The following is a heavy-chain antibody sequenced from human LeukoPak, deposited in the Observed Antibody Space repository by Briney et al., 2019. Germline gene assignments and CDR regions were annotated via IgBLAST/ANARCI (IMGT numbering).Heavy chain of an antibody. CDR1: GGSISSYY. J-gene: IGHJ4*02. CDR2: IHYSGST. D-gene: IGHD1-26*01. V-gene: IGHV4-59*01. CDR3: ARSLGVGSTLDY. Sequence: SETMSLTCTVSGGSISSYYWSWIRQPPGKGLEWIGYIHYSGSTNYKSSLKSRVTISVDTSKNHFSLKLSSVTAADTAVYYCARSLGVGSTLDYWGQGTLVAVSS.